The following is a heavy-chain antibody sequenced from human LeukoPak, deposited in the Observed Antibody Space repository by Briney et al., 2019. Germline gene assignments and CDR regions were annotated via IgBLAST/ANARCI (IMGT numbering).Heavy chain of an antibody. CDR1: GDPFTGYY. D-gene: IGHD1-14*01. J-gene: IGHJ4*02. Sequence: ASVKISCKASGDPFTGYYMHWVRQAPGRGLDWMAWINPINGDTRYSQKFQGRVTVTRDTSISTAYMELNRLTSDDTAIYYCAAPSPSTGIEYRGQGTLVTVSS. V-gene: IGHV1-2*02. CDR2: INPINGDT. CDR3: AAPSPSTGIEY.